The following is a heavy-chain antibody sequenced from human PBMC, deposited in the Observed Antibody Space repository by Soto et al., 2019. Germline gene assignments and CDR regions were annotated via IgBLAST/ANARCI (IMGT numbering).Heavy chain of an antibody. Sequence: QVQLVQSGAEVKKPWASVKVSCKASGYTFTSYDINWVRQATGQGLEWMGWMNPNSGNTGYAQKFQGSVTMTRNTSISTAYMELSSLRSEDTAVYYCARGPGSWYYYYMDVWGKGTTVTVSS. J-gene: IGHJ6*03. V-gene: IGHV1-8*01. CDR1: GYTFTSYD. CDR2: MNPNSGNT. CDR3: ARGPGSWYYYYMDV. D-gene: IGHD6-13*01.